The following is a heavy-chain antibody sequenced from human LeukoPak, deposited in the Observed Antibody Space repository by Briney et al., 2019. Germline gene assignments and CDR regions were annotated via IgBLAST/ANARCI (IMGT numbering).Heavy chain of an antibody. Sequence: SVKVSCKASGGTFSSYTISWVRQAPGQGLEWMGGIIPIFGTANYAQKFQGRVTITADESTSTAYMELSSLRSEDTAVYYCASHGGDSDNPFDYWGQGTLVTVSS. D-gene: IGHD3-9*01. CDR3: ASHGGDSDNPFDY. J-gene: IGHJ4*02. V-gene: IGHV1-69*01. CDR2: IIPIFGTA. CDR1: GGTFSSYT.